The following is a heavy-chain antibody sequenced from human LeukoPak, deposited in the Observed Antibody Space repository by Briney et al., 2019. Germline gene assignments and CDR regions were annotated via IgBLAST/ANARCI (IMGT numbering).Heavy chain of an antibody. CDR3: AKAQYYYDSSGYFDY. CDR2: ISGSGGST. D-gene: IGHD3-22*01. CDR1: GFTFSSYA. Sequence: GGSLRLSCAASGFTFSSYAMSWVRQAPGKGLEWVSAISGSGGSTYYADSVKGRFTISRGNSKNTLYLQMNSLRAEDTAVYYCAKAQYYYDSSGYFDYWGQGTLVTVSS. V-gene: IGHV3-23*01. J-gene: IGHJ4*02.